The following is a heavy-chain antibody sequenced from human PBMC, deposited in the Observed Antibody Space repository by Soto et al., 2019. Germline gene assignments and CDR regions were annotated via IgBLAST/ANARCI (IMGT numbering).Heavy chain of an antibody. D-gene: IGHD2-15*01. V-gene: IGHV1-69*13. Sequence: SVKVSCKASGGTFSSYAISWVRQAPGQGLEWMGGIIPIFGTANYAQKFQGRVTITADESTSTAYMELSSLRSEDTAVYYCASSGGSCYSKLCWFDPWGQGTLVTVS. CDR3: ASSGGSCYSKLCWFDP. CDR2: IIPIFGTA. J-gene: IGHJ5*02. CDR1: GGTFSSYA.